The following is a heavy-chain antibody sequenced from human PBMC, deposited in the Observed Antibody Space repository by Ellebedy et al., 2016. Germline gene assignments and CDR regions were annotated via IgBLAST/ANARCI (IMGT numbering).Heavy chain of an antibody. J-gene: IGHJ4*02. V-gene: IGHV3-23*01. CDR1: GFTFSSYA. Sequence: GGSLRLSXAASGFTFSSYAMSWVRQAPGKGLEWVSAISGSGGSTYYAESVKGRFTISRDNSKTALYLRMNSLRVDDTAVYYCARDRPYFDSSVSHPALDYWGQGTLVTVSP. CDR3: ARDRPYFDSSVSHPALDY. CDR2: ISGSGGST. D-gene: IGHD3-9*01.